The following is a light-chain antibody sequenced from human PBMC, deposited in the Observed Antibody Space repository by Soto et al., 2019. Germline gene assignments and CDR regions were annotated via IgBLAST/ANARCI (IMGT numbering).Light chain of an antibody. CDR3: QQYNSYAWT. Sequence: DIPMTQSPSTLSASVGDRVTITCRASQTITRRMAQYQQKPGKAPKLLIYDASTLECVVPSRFSGSRSGTEFTLTISSLQPYDFATYYCQQYNSYAWTFGQGTKGEIK. J-gene: IGKJ1*01. V-gene: IGKV1-5*01. CDR2: DAS. CDR1: QTITRR.